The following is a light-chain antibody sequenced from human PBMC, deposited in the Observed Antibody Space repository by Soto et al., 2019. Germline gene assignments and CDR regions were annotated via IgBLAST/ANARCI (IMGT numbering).Light chain of an antibody. V-gene: IGLV2-14*01. CDR2: DVN. Sequence: QSVLTQPASVSGSPGQSITISCTGTSSDVGGYNYVSWYQQHPGKAPKLMIYDVNNRPSGVSNRFSGSKSGNTASLTISGLQAEDEADYYCSSYTSSSTRVFGGETKVTVL. CDR3: SSYTSSSTRV. J-gene: IGLJ2*01. CDR1: SSDVGGYNY.